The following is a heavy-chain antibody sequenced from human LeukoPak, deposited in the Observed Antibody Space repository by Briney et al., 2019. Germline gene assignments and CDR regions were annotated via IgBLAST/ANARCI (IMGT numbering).Heavy chain of an antibody. D-gene: IGHD2-2*01. CDR1: GYNFLNFW. Sequence: GDSLKISCKASGYNFLNFWIGWVRQMPGKGLEWMAIIYPADPDTRYSPSFEGQVTISADSSINTAYLQWRSLKASDSAMYYCATPYSTSGGAWGQGTLVTVSS. V-gene: IGHV5-51*01. CDR2: IYPADPDT. CDR3: ATPYSTSGGA. J-gene: IGHJ5*02.